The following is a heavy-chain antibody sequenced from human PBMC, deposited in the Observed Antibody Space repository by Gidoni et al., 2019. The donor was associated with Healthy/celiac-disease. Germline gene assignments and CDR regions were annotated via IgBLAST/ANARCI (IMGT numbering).Heavy chain of an antibody. J-gene: IGHJ4*02. CDR3: AKTRQFGELFPLYYFDY. V-gene: IGHV3-23*01. D-gene: IGHD3-10*01. CDR2: LSGSGGST. Sequence: EVQLLESGGGLVQPGGSLRLSCAASGFTSSSYAMSWVRQAPGKGLEWVSALSGSGGSTYYADSVKGRFTISRDNSKNTLYLQMNSLRAEDTAVYYCAKTRQFGELFPLYYFDYWGQGTLVTVSS. CDR1: GFTSSSYA.